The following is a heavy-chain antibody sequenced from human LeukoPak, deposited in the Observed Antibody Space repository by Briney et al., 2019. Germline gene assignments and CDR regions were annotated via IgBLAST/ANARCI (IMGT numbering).Heavy chain of an antibody. V-gene: IGHV3-23*01. CDR1: GFTFSSYA. Sequence: GGSLRLSCAASGFTFSSYAMSWVRQAPGKGLEWVSAISGSGGSTYYADSVKGRFTISRDNSKNTLYLQMNSLRADDTAVYYCARGDSDILTGYLYPPLAFDIWGQGTMVTVSS. J-gene: IGHJ3*02. D-gene: IGHD3-9*01. CDR2: ISGSGGST. CDR3: ARGDSDILTGYLYPPLAFDI.